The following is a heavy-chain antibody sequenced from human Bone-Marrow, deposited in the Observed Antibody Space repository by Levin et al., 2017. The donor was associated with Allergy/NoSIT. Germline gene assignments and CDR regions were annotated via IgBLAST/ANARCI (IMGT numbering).Heavy chain of an antibody. CDR1: GFTFSTYE. D-gene: IGHD2-2*01. CDR3: ARDSCSRASCADLDY. V-gene: IGHV3-48*03. J-gene: IGHJ4*02. CDR2: ITYTSTTI. Sequence: QAGGSLRLSCVASGFTFSTYEMNWVRQAPGKGLEWVSYITYTSTTIYYADSVKGRFTISRDNAKNSLYLQMNSLRVDDSAVYYCARDSCSRASCADLDYWGQGTLVTVSS.